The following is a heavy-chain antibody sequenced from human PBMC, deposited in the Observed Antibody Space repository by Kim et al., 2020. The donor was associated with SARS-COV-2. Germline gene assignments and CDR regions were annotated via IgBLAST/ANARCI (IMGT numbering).Heavy chain of an antibody. D-gene: IGHD2-2*01. J-gene: IGHJ3*02. V-gene: IGHV4-34*01. Sequence: SETLSLTCAVYGGSFSGYYWSWIRQPPGKGLEWIGEINHSGSTNYNPSLKSRVTISVDTSKNQFSLKLSSVTAADTAVYYCARGCYEDAFDIWGQGTMVT. CDR2: INHSGST. CDR1: GGSFSGYY. CDR3: ARGCYEDAFDI.